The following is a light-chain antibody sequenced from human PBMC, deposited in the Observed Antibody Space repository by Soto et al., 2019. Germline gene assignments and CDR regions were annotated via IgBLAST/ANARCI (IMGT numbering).Light chain of an antibody. V-gene: IGLV1-47*01. CDR3: ATWDDSLSGPV. Sequence: QAVVTQPPSASGTPGQRVTISCSGSSSNIGINFVYWYQQLPGTAPKLLIYKNNQRPSGVPDRFSGSKSGTSASLAISGLRSDDEADYYCATWDDSLSGPVFGGGTKLTVL. CDR2: KNN. J-gene: IGLJ2*01. CDR1: SSNIGINF.